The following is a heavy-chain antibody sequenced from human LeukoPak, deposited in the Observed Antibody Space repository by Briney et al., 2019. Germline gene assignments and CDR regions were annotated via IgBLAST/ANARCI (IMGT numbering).Heavy chain of an antibody. D-gene: IGHD6-19*01. CDR1: GGSFSGYY. CDR3: RSGYSSGWYYFDY. CDR2: INHSGST. Sequence: SETLSLTCAAYGGSFSGYYWSWIRQPPGKGLEWIGEINHSGSTNYNPSLKSRVTISVDTSKNQFSLKLSSVTAADTAVYYCRSGYSSGWYYFDYWGQGTLVTVSS. V-gene: IGHV4-34*01. J-gene: IGHJ4*02.